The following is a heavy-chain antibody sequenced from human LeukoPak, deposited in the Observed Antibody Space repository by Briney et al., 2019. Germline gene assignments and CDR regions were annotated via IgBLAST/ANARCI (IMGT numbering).Heavy chain of an antibody. D-gene: IGHD6-6*01. Sequence: ASVTVSCKTSGYTFTGYYMHWVRQAPGQGLEWMGSVDPNTGDTNYPQNFQGRVTMTRDTSISKAYMELSSLRYDDTAVYYCARGGWGSSPYFDYWGQGTLVTVSS. V-gene: IGHV1-2*02. J-gene: IGHJ4*02. CDR1: GYTFTGYY. CDR2: VDPNTGDT. CDR3: ARGGWGSSPYFDY.